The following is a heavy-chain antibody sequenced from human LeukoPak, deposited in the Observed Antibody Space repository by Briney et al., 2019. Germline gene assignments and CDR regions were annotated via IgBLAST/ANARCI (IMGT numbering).Heavy chain of an antibody. CDR3: TRVPYGDYWSSDY. Sequence: GESLRLSCAASGFTFNNYWMSWVRQAPGKGLEWVANIKHDEIEKYYVDSVKGRFTISRDNAKNSVFLQMNSLRVEDTAIYYCTRVPYGDYWSSDYWGQGTLVTVSS. CDR2: IKHDEIEK. V-gene: IGHV3-7*01. D-gene: IGHD4-17*01. CDR1: GFTFNNYW. J-gene: IGHJ4*02.